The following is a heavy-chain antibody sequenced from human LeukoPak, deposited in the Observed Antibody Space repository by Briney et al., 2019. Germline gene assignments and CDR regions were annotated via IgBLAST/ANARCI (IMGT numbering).Heavy chain of an antibody. CDR1: GGTFSSYA. J-gene: IGHJ6*02. Sequence: SVKDSCKASGGTFSSYAISWVRQAPGQGLEWMGRIIPIFGIANYAQKFQGRVTITADKSTSTAYMELSSLRSEDTAVYYCARGRYDSQYYYYYGMDVWGQGTTVTVSS. CDR3: ARGRYDSQYYYYYGMDV. CDR2: IIPIFGIA. D-gene: IGHD3-3*01. V-gene: IGHV1-69*04.